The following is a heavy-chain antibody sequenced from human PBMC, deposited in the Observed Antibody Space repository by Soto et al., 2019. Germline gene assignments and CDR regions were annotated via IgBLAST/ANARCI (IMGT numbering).Heavy chain of an antibody. J-gene: IGHJ3*02. CDR1: GFTFSSYG. CDR3: AKGGYYDSSGHWSFDI. Sequence: GGSLRLSCAASGFTFSSYGMHWVRQAPGKGLEWVAVISYDGSNKYYADSVKGRFTISRDNSKNTLYLQMNSLRAEDTAVYYCAKGGYYDSSGHWSFDIWGQGTMVTVSS. V-gene: IGHV3-30*18. D-gene: IGHD3-22*01. CDR2: ISYDGSNK.